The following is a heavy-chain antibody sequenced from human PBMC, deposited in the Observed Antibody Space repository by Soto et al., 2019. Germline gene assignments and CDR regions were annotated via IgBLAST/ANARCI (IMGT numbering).Heavy chain of an antibody. J-gene: IGHJ5*02. CDR1: GFTFSSYA. V-gene: IGHV3-30-3*01. CDR3: AREDGDYVLSPLFDT. CDR2: ISYDGSNK. D-gene: IGHD4-17*01. Sequence: QVQLVESGGGVVQPGRSLRLSCAASGFTFSSYAMHWVRQAPGKGLEWVAVISYDGSNKYYADSVKGRFTISRDNSKNTLYLQMNSLRAEDTAVYYCAREDGDYVLSPLFDTWGQGTLVTVSS.